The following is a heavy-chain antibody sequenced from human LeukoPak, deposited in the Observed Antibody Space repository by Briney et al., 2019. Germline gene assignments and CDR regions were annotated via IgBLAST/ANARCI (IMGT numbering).Heavy chain of an antibody. J-gene: IGHJ4*02. Sequence: SETLSLTCTSSGGSISGYYWSWIRQPAGKGLEWVGRIYTSGSTNYKRSLRSRVTISVDTSKNQYSLKLSSVTAADTAVYFCARYNDFRSGIDYWRQGTLVTVSS. V-gene: IGHV4-4*07. CDR2: IYTSGST. D-gene: IGHD1-1*01. CDR3: ARYNDFRSGIDY. CDR1: GGSISGYY.